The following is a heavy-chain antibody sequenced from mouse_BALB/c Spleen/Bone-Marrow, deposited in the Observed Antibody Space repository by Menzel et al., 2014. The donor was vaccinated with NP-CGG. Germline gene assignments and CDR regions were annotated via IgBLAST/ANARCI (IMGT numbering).Heavy chain of an antibody. V-gene: IGHV5-6*02. CDR2: INSGGVNT. D-gene: IGHD4-1*01. CDR3: ARRGNWDGRAAMDY. CDR1: GFTFSSYG. Sequence: EVMLVESGGDLVKPGGSLKLSCAASGFTFSSYGMSWVRQTPDKRLEGVATINSGGVNTYYIDSVRGRFTISRDNAKNTLYLQMSSLKSEDTAMYHCARRGNWDGRAAMDYWGQGTSVTVSS. J-gene: IGHJ4*01.